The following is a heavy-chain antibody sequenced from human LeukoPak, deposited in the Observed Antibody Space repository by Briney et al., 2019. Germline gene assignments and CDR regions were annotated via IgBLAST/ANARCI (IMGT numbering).Heavy chain of an antibody. CDR1: GFTFSDSF. V-gene: IGHV3-11*01. Sequence: GGNLSLSCAASGFTFSDSFMNWLRPAPGKGREWLSYISHSGSNLDYAESVRGRFTISRDNANHSLYLQINRLRAEDTAVYYCARGHSSGVPDYWGQGTLVTVSS. J-gene: IGHJ4*02. CDR3: ARGHSSGVPDY. D-gene: IGHD2-15*01. CDR2: ISHSGSNL.